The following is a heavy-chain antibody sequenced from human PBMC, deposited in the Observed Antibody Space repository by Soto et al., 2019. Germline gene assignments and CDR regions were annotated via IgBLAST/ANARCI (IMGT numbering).Heavy chain of an antibody. CDR1: GGSISSSSYY. Sequence: QLQLQESGPGLVKPSETLSLTCTVSGGSISSSSYYWGWIRQPSGKGLEWIGSIYYSGSTYYNPSLKSRSPISVDTSKTQFPLKLSSVTAADTAVYYCASSYGAYVSYWGQGTLVTVSS. J-gene: IGHJ4*02. D-gene: IGHD4-17*01. V-gene: IGHV4-39*01. CDR3: ASSYGAYVSY. CDR2: IYYSGST.